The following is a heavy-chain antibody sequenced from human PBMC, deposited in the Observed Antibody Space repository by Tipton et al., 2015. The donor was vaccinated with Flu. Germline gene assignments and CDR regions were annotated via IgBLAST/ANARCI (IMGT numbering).Heavy chain of an antibody. CDR1: GDSMRSDYF. Sequence: TLSLTCTVSGDSMRSDYFWAWIRQAPGKGLEWIGRIHISGSTDYNASLKSRVAISLDTSKNQFSLNLSSVTAADTAVYYCARDLGAGGPEDSWGQGTLVTVSS. CDR2: IHISGST. V-gene: IGHV4-38-2*02. CDR3: ARDLGAGGPEDS. D-gene: IGHD1-26*01. J-gene: IGHJ4*02.